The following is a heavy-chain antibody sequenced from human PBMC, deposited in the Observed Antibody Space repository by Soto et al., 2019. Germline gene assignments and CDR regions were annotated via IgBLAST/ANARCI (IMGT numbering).Heavy chain of an antibody. CDR3: AIEGHGLANFDY. CDR1: GFTFSSYW. J-gene: IGHJ4*02. V-gene: IGHV3-7*01. CDR2: IKPDGSEK. D-gene: IGHD3-3*02. Sequence: PGESRRLSCAASGFTFSSYWMSWVRQAPGEGLEWVANIKPDGSEKYYVDSGKGRFTLSRDNAKNSLYLQMNSLRAVDTAVYYCAIEGHGLANFDYWGQGTLVTVSS.